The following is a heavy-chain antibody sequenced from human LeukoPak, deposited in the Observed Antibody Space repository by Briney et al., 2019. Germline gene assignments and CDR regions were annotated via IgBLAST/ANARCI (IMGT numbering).Heavy chain of an antibody. Sequence: GAPVKVSCKASGYTFTGYYMHWVRQAPGQGLEWMGWINPNSGDTNYAQKFQGRVTMTRDTSISTAYMELSRLRSDDTAVYYCARGGSRLRQLVLFNGDWFDPWGQGTLVTVSS. V-gene: IGHV1-2*02. CDR1: GYTFTGYY. J-gene: IGHJ5*02. CDR2: INPNSGDT. CDR3: ARGGSRLRQLVLFNGDWFDP. D-gene: IGHD6-13*01.